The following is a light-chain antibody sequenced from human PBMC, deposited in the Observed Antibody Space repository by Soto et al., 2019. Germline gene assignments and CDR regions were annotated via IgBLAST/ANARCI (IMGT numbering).Light chain of an antibody. CDR1: SSDVANYKY. J-gene: IGLJ3*02. V-gene: IGLV2-14*03. CDR3: GSYTSATTWV. Sequence: QSVLTQTSSVSGSPGQSVTISCTRTSSDVANYKYVSWYQQHPGKAPKLMIYRVINRPSGVSDRFSGSKSGNSASLSISGLQPEDEASYFCGSYTSATTWVFGGGTKLTVL. CDR2: RVI.